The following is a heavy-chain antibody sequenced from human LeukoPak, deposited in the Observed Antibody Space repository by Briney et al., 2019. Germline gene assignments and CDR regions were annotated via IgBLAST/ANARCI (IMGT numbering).Heavy chain of an antibody. CDR3: ATSADSSGNP. CDR1: GFTFSTYW. J-gene: IGHJ5*02. V-gene: IGHV3-7*01. D-gene: IGHD3-10*01. Sequence: QPGGSLRLSCVASGFTFSTYWMSWVRQAPGKGLEWVANLKQDGSVKHYVDSVKGRFTISRDNAKNSLYLQMTNLRAADTAVYYCATSADSSGNPWGQGTLITVSS. CDR2: LKQDGSVK.